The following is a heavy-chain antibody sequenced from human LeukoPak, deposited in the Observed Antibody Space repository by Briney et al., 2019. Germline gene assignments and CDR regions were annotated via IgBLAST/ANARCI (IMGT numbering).Heavy chain of an antibody. J-gene: IGHJ4*02. D-gene: IGHD3-3*01. CDR1: GGSISSSSYY. CDR2: IYYSGST. Sequence: SETLSLTCTASGGSISSSSYYWGWIRQPPGKGLEWIGSIYYSGSTYYNPSLKSRVTISVDTSKNQFSLKLSSVTAADTAVYYCASVPAYYDFWSGYQGPFDYWGRGTLVTVSS. V-gene: IGHV4-39*01. CDR3: ASVPAYYDFWSGYQGPFDY.